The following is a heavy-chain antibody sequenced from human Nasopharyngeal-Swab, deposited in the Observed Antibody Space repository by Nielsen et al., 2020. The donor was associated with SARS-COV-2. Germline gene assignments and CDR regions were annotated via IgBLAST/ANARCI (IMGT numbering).Heavy chain of an antibody. D-gene: IGHD4-17*01. CDR2: ISYDGSNK. V-gene: IGHV3-30*18. CDR3: AKGEHDYGDYIYWFDP. J-gene: IGHJ5*02. Sequence: GGSLRLSCAASGFTFSSCGMHWVRQAPGKGLEWVAVISYDGSNKYYADSVKGRFTISRDNSKNTLYLQMNSLRAEDTAVYYCAKGEHDYGDYIYWFDPWGQGTLVTVSS. CDR1: GFTFSSCG.